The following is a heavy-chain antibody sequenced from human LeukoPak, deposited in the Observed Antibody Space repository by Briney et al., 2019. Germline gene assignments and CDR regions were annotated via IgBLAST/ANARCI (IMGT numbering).Heavy chain of an antibody. Sequence: SETLSLTCAVYGGSFSGHYWSWIRQPPGKGLEWIGEINHSGSTNYNPSLKSRVTISVDTSKNQFSLKLSSVTAADTAVYYCARVLGSSPLDWGQGTLVTVSS. J-gene: IGHJ4*02. D-gene: IGHD2-15*01. CDR1: GGSFSGHY. CDR3: ARVLGSSPLD. V-gene: IGHV4-34*01. CDR2: INHSGST.